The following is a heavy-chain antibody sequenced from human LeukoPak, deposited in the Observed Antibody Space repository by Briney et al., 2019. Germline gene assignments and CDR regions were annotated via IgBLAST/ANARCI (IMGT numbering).Heavy chain of an antibody. CDR2: ISRSSSYI. V-gene: IGHV3-21*01. CDR3: ARDSLPAARVADSYFDY. J-gene: IGHJ4*02. D-gene: IGHD6-6*01. Sequence: GGSLRLSCAASGFTFSSYSMNWVRQAPGKGLEWVSSISRSSSYIYYADPVKGRFTISRDNAKNSLYLQLNSLRAEDTAVYYCARDSLPAARVADSYFDYWGQGTLVNVST. CDR1: GFTFSSYS.